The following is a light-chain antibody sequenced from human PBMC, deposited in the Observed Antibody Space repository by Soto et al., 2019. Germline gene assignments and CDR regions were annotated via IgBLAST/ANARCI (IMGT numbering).Light chain of an antibody. CDR2: AAS. V-gene: IGKV3-20*01. CDR3: QQYGSSPWT. Sequence: IVLTQAPGALSLSPGETATLSCRASQSVSSSYLAWYQQKPGQAPRLLIYAASRRATGIPDRFSGSGSGTDFTLTISRLEPEDFAVYYCQQYGSSPWTFGQGTKVDIK. CDR1: QSVSSSY. J-gene: IGKJ1*01.